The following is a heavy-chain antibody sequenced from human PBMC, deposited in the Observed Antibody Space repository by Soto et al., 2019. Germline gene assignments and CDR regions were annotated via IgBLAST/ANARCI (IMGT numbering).Heavy chain of an antibody. CDR3: ARVLGISMVRGVPNHFDY. Sequence: PSETLSLTCAVYGGSFSCYYWSWIRQPPGKGLEWIGEINHSGSTNYNPSLKSRVTISVDTSKNQFSLKLSSVTAADTAVYYCARVLGISMVRGVPNHFDYWGQGTLVTVSS. D-gene: IGHD3-10*01. J-gene: IGHJ4*02. V-gene: IGHV4-34*01. CDR1: GGSFSCYY. CDR2: INHSGST.